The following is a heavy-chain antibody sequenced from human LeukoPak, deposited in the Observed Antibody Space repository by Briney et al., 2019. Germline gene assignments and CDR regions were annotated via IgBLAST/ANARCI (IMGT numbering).Heavy chain of an antibody. CDR2: IQYDGSNE. D-gene: IGHD3-10*01. CDR3: ACVLRVLLWFGHDPAMDV. J-gene: IGHJ6*03. V-gene: IGHV3-7*01. Sequence: GGSLRLSCAASGFTFTRYWMSWVRQAPGKGLEWVAYIQYDGSNEQYADSVKGRFTISRDNAKNSLYLQMNSLRAEDTAVYYCACVLRVLLWFGHDPAMDVWGKGTTVTVSS. CDR1: GFTFTRYW.